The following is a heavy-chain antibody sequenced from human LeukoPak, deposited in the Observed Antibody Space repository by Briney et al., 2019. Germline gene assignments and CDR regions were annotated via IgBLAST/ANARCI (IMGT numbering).Heavy chain of an antibody. CDR2: IYTSGNT. V-gene: IGHV4-4*07. CDR3: ARDLGGYNYGYSFDF. CDR1: GGSISDYY. D-gene: IGHD5-18*01. J-gene: IGHJ4*02. Sequence: SETLSLTCTVSGGSISDYYWNWIRQPAGKGLEWIGRIYTSGNTNYNPSLKSRVTMSVDTSKNQFFLKLFSVTAADTAVYYCARDLGGYNYGYSFDFWGQGTLVTVSS.